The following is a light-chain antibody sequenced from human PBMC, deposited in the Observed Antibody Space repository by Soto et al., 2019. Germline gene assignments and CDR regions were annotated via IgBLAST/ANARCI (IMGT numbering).Light chain of an antibody. V-gene: IGKV1-17*03. Sequence: DIQMTQSPSAMSASVGDRVTITCWASQGITNNLAWFQQRPGKVPRRLIYFASTLQSGVPSRFSGSGSGTEFTLTISGLEPEDFATYYCLQVNSYPWTFGQGTNVEIK. CDR2: FAS. CDR1: QGITNN. J-gene: IGKJ1*01. CDR3: LQVNSYPWT.